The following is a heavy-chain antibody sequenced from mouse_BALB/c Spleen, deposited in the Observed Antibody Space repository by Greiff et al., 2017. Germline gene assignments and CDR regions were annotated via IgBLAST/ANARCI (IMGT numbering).Heavy chain of an antibody. CDR1: GYTFTSYY. V-gene: IGHV1S56*01. CDR3: ARMDGYAMDY. J-gene: IGHJ4*01. Sequence: QVQLKQSGPELVKPGASVKMSCKASGYTFTSYYIHWVKQRPGQGLEWIGWIYPGDGSTKYNEKFKGKTTLTADKSSSTAYMLLSSLTSEDSAIYFCARMDGYAMDYWGQGTSVTVSS. D-gene: IGHD2-3*01. CDR2: IYPGDGST.